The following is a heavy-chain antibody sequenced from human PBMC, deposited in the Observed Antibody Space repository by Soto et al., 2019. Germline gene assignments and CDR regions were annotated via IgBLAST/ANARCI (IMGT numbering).Heavy chain of an antibody. V-gene: IGHV4-39*02. Sequence: SETLSLTCNVPGDSMTSPPYYWRWGREAPGEGLEWIGAVYFSGAAVYNRSLGGRITVSADGSRNYFSLRLTAVTAADGAVYFCARDDDWFDPWGEGIVGTGSS. J-gene: IGHJ5*02. CDR3: ARDDDWFDP. CDR1: GDSMTSPPYY. CDR2: VYFSGAA.